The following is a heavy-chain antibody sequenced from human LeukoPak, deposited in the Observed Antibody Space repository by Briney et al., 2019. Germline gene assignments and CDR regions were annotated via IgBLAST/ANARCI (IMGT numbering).Heavy chain of an antibody. Sequence: QTGGSLRLSCAASGFTFSSYWMHWVRQAPGKGLVWVSRIHSDGTTTSYADSVKGRFTVSRDNAKNTLYLQMNSLRAEDTAVYYCARGRYCTVGSCSSAWFDPWGKGALVTVSS. V-gene: IGHV3-74*01. CDR1: GFTFSSYW. D-gene: IGHD2-15*01. J-gene: IGHJ5*02. CDR3: ARGRYCTVGSCSSAWFDP. CDR2: IHSDGTTT.